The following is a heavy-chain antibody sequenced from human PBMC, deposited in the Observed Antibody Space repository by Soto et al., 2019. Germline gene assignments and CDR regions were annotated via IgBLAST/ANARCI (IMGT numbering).Heavy chain of an antibody. CDR2: ISYDGSNT. CDR1: GFTFSSYA. Sequence: QVQLVESGGGVVQPGRSLRLSCAASGFTFSSYAMHWVRQAPGKGLEWVAVISYDGSNTYYADSVKGRFTISRDNSKNTLYLQMNSLRAEDTAVYYCARESRSTVTLGYWGQGTLVTVSS. J-gene: IGHJ4*02. D-gene: IGHD4-17*01. V-gene: IGHV3-30-3*01. CDR3: ARESRSTVTLGY.